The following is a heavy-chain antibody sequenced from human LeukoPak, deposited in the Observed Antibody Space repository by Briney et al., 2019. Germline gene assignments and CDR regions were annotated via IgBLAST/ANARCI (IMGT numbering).Heavy chain of an antibody. Sequence: ASVKVSRKASGGTFSSDAISWVRQAPGQGLEWMGRIIPIFGIANYAQKFQGRVTITADESTSTAYMELSSLRSEDTAVYYCARDSQQWLAPYYYGMDVWGQGTTVTVSS. D-gene: IGHD6-19*01. CDR2: IIPIFGIA. CDR1: GGTFSSDA. J-gene: IGHJ6*02. V-gene: IGHV1-69*13. CDR3: ARDSQQWLAPYYYGMDV.